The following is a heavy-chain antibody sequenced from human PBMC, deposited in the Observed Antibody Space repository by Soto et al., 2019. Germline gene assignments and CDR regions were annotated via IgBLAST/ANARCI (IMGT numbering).Heavy chain of an antibody. J-gene: IGHJ6*02. CDR1: GLTFSKYS. CDR3: ARDQSPYGMDV. CDR2: ISTSGNDK. V-gene: IGHV3-21*06. Sequence: VGSLRLSCAASGLTFSKYSMNWVRQAPGKGLEWVSSISTSGNDKYYADSVKGRFTISRDNAKNSLYLQMDSLRAEDTAVYYCARDQSPYGMDVWGQGTTVTVSS.